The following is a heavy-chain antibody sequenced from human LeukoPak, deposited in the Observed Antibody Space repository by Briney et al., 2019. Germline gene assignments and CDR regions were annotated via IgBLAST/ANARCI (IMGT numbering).Heavy chain of an antibody. CDR3: ATAKYYDFWSGYCFDY. CDR1: GYTLTELS. D-gene: IGHD3-3*01. J-gene: IGHJ4*02. V-gene: IGHV1-24*01. CDR2: FDPEDGET. Sequence: ASVKVSCKVSGYTLTELSMHWVRQAPGKGLEWMGGFDPEDGETIYAQKFQGRVTMTEDTSTDTAYMELSSLRSEDTAVYYCATAKYYDFWSGYCFDYWGQGTLVTVSS.